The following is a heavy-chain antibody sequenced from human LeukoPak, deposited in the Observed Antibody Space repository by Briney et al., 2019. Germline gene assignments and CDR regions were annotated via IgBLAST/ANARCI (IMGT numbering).Heavy chain of an antibody. CDR2: ISGSGGSI. Sequence: GGSLRLSCGASGFTFSSYAMSWVRQAPGKGLEWVSVISGSGGSIGHADSVKGRFTVSRDNAKNSLYLQMNSLRAEDTAVYYCARWELHDAFDIWGQGTMVTVSS. J-gene: IGHJ3*02. V-gene: IGHV3-23*01. CDR1: GFTFSSYA. CDR3: ARWELHDAFDI. D-gene: IGHD1-26*01.